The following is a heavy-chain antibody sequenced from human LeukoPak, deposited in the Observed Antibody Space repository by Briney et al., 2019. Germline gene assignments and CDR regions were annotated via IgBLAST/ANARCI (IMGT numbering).Heavy chain of an antibody. Sequence: ASVKVSCKASGYTFTSYDINWVRQATGQGLEWMGWMNPNSGNTGYAQKFQGRVTITRNTSISTAYMELSSLRSEDTAVYYCARAPRITMVRGVIYWFDPWGQGTLVTVSS. CDR3: ARAPRITMVRGVIYWFDP. CDR1: GYTFTSYD. J-gene: IGHJ5*02. D-gene: IGHD3-10*01. CDR2: MNPNSGNT. V-gene: IGHV1-8*03.